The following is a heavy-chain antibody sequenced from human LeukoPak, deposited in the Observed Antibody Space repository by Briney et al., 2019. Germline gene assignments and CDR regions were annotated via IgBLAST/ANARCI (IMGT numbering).Heavy chain of an antibody. V-gene: IGHV3-11*04. CDR1: GFTFSDYY. CDR3: ARLYCGGDCYSFPDGWFDP. CDR2: ISSSGSTI. J-gene: IGHJ5*02. D-gene: IGHD2-21*02. Sequence: GGSLRLSCAASGFTFSDYYMSWIRQAPGKGLEWVSYISSSGSTIYYADSVKGRFTISRDNAKNSLYLQMNSLRAEDTAVYYCARLYCGGDCYSFPDGWFDPWGQGTLVTVSS.